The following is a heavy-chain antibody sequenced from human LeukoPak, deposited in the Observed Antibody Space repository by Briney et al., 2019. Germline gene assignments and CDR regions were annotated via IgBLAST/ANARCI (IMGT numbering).Heavy chain of an antibody. CDR3: ARDSVTAIIPNYYYYGMDV. Sequence: VASVKVSCKASGYTFTSYGISWVRQAPGQGLEWMGWISAYNGNTNYAQKLQGRVTMTTDTSTSTAYMELSSLRSEDTAVYYCARDSVTAIIPNYYYYGMDVWGQGTTVTVSS. D-gene: IGHD2-21*02. CDR1: GYTFTSYG. CDR2: ISAYNGNT. J-gene: IGHJ6*02. V-gene: IGHV1-18*01.